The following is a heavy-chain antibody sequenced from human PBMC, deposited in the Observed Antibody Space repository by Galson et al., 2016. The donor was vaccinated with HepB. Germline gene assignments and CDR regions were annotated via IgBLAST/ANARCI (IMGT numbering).Heavy chain of an antibody. V-gene: IGHV4-39*01. D-gene: IGHD1-1*01. Sequence: SETLSLTCIVPGDSIRSDSDYWGWVRQSPGKGLEWIGSIFYTGTTYYNPSLKSRLTIFLDTSSNQFSLRLRSVTAADTALYSCARHGELDSDRGWFDPWGQGTLVTVSS. CDR3: ARHGELDSDRGWFDP. J-gene: IGHJ5*02. CDR2: IFYTGTT. CDR1: GDSIRSDSDY.